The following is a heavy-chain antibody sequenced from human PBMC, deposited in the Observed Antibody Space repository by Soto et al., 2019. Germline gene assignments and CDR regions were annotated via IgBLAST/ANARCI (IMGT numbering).Heavy chain of an antibody. Sequence: ASVKVSCKASGYTFTSYDINWVRQATGRGLEWMGWMSPNSGNTGYAQKFQGRVTMTRNTSISTAYMELSSLRSEDTAVYYCARVLRNWNYYYYYMDVWGKGTTVTVSS. CDR1: GYTFTSYD. CDR3: ARVLRNWNYYYYYMDV. V-gene: IGHV1-8*01. CDR2: MSPNSGNT. J-gene: IGHJ6*03. D-gene: IGHD1-20*01.